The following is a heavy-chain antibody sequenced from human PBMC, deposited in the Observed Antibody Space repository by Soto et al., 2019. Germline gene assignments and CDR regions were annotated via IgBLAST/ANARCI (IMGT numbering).Heavy chain of an antibody. D-gene: IGHD4-17*01. J-gene: IGHJ5*01. CDR2: ISVGGDST. V-gene: IGHV3-23*01. Sequence: GGYLRLSCATSGFPFRTYATRWVRQASRMVLEWVSLISVGGDSTFYADSVKGRFTISRDNSKSTLYLQMNSLRAEDTAVYYCAKDTRYADYVRWFDSWGQGTLVTVSS. CDR3: AKDTRYADYVRWFDS. CDR1: GFPFRTYA.